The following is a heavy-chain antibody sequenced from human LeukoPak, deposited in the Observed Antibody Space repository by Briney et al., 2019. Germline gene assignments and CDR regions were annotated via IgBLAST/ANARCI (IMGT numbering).Heavy chain of an antibody. V-gene: IGHV3-74*01. CDR3: ARAIYNNSPDY. D-gene: IGHD1-1*01. J-gene: IGHJ4*02. Sequence: GGSLRLSCAASGFTFSNYWMLWVRQAAGKGLAWVSRIERDGSSTRYADPVKGRFLMSRDNAKNTLDLQMNSLRAEDTAVYYCARAIYNNSPDYWGQGVLVTVSS. CDR2: IERDGSST. CDR1: GFTFSNYW.